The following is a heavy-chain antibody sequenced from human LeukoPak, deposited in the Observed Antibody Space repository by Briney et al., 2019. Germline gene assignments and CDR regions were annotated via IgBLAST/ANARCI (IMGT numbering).Heavy chain of an antibody. CDR1: GYSFTNYW. V-gene: IGHV5-51*01. CDR3: ARPVQCNLRSNWFDP. Sequence: GESLKISCKGSGYSFTNYWIGWVRQMPGKGLEWMGIIYPGGSDTRYSPSFQGQVTIPADKSINTAYLQWSSLKASDTAMYYCARPVQCNLRSNWFDPWGQGTLVTVSS. D-gene: IGHD2/OR15-2a*01. CDR2: IYPGGSDT. J-gene: IGHJ5*02.